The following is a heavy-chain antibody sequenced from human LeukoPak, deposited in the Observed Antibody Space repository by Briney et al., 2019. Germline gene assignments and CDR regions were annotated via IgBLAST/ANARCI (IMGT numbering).Heavy chain of an antibody. D-gene: IGHD3-3*01. V-gene: IGHV3-7*03. CDR3: ADYGVSGVRNNFY. CDR2: IKPDGSEK. CDR1: GFTFSDYW. J-gene: IGHJ1*01. Sequence: QSGGSLRLSCAASGFTFSDYWMTWVRQAPGKGLEWVANIKPDGSEKYYVDSVKGRFTISRGNSRNTVYLQMTSLRADDTAVYYCADYGVSGVRNNFYWGLGTLVTVSS.